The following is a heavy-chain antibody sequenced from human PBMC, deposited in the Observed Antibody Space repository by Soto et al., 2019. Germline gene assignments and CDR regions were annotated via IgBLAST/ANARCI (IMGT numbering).Heavy chain of an antibody. V-gene: IGHV1-69*06. CDR3: ARGGAPHYYYDSSGYYFDY. CDR2: IIPIFGTA. D-gene: IGHD3-22*01. J-gene: IGHJ4*02. CDR1: VGTFSSYA. Sequence: SVKVSCKASVGTFSSYAISWVGQAPGQGLEWMGGIIPIFGTANYAQKFQGRVTITADKSTSTAYMELSSLKSEDTAVYYCARGGAPHYYYDSSGYYFDYWGQGTLVTVSS.